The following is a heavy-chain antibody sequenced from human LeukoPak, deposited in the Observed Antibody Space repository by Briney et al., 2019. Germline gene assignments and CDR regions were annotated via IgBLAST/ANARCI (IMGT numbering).Heavy chain of an antibody. Sequence: GSLRLSCVVSGFSFDAYGMSWIRQPPGKGLEWIGYIYYSGSTNYNPSLKSRVTISVDTSKNQFSLKLSSVTAADTAVYYCARTTEGGYTYDYFYYYYMDVWGKGTTVTISS. V-gene: IGHV4-61*08. CDR1: GFSFDAYG. CDR3: ARTTEGGYTYDYFYYYYMDV. D-gene: IGHD5-18*01. J-gene: IGHJ6*03. CDR2: IYYSGST.